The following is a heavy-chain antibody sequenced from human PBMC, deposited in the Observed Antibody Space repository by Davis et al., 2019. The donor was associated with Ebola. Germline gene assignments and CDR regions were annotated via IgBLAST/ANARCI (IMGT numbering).Heavy chain of an antibody. CDR1: GDSVSSNSAG. V-gene: IGHV6-1*01. CDR2: TYYRSQWYN. CDR3: GREVLLWFGDLFYHYHGMDV. D-gene: IGHD3-10*01. J-gene: IGHJ6*01. Sequence: HSQTLSLTCAISGDSVSSNSAGWSWIRQSPSRGLEWLGRTYYRSQWYNDYAVSVKSRITIKSDTSKNQFSLQLNSVTPEDTAVYYCGREVLLWFGDLFYHYHGMDVWGQGTTVTVSS.